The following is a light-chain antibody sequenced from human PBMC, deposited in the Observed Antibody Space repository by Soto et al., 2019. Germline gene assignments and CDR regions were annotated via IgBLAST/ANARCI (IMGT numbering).Light chain of an antibody. CDR2: GVS. CDR3: QQSVSSRT. Sequence: EIVLTQSPGTLSMSPGERATLSCRASQRLTSSYLAWFQQTPGQAPRLLIYGVSSRATGIPDRFSGSGSGTDFTLTITRLEPEDFAVYYCQQSVSSRTFGQGTKVEIK. J-gene: IGKJ1*01. V-gene: IGKV3-20*01. CDR1: QRLTSSY.